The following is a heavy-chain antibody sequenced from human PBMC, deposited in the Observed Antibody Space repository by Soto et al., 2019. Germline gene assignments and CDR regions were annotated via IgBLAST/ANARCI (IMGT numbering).Heavy chain of an antibody. J-gene: IGHJ5*01. V-gene: IGHV6-1*01. CDR3: ARLIGNSWLDS. D-gene: IGHD3-16*01. CDR1: GDSVSSNSAT. CDR2: TYYRSKWYN. Sequence: PSQTLSLTCVISGDSVSSNSATWDWIRQSPSGGLEWLGRTYYRSKWYNDYAVSVKSRITINPDTSNNQLSLQLNSVTPDDTAVYYCARLIGNSWLDSWGQGTLVTSPQ.